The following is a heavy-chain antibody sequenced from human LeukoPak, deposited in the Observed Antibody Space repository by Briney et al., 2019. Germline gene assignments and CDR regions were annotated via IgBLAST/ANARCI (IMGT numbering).Heavy chain of an antibody. CDR3: ARDRSRWSIAPDADV. J-gene: IGHJ6*02. V-gene: IGHV3-74*01. D-gene: IGHD2-15*01. CDR1: GFAFNDYW. Sequence: TGGSLRLSCAASGFAFNDYWMNWVCQVPGKGLMWVARINSDGTRTTYADPVKGRFTVSRDNAKNTLYLQMNSLRAEDTAVYYCARDRSRWSIAPDADVWGQGTTVTVSS. CDR2: INSDGTRT.